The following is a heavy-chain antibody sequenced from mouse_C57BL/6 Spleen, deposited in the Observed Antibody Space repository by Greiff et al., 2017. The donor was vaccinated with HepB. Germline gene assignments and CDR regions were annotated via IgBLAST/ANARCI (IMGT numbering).Heavy chain of an antibody. CDR3: ARRLEYDYDVVYAMDY. CDR2: IDPSDSET. Sequence: VKLQQPGAELVRPGSSVKLSCKASGYTFTSYWMHWVKQRPIQGLEWIGNIDPSDSETHYNQKFKDKATLTVDKSSSTAYMQLISLTSEDSAVYYCARRLEYDYDVVYAMDYWGQGTSVTVSS. J-gene: IGHJ4*01. CDR1: GYTFTSYW. D-gene: IGHD2-4*01. V-gene: IGHV1-52*01.